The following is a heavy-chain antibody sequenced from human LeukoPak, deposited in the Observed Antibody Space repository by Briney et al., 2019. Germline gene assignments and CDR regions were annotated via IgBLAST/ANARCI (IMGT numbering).Heavy chain of an antibody. D-gene: IGHD2-2*01. Sequence: ASVKVSCKASGYTFTRYYMHWVRQAPGQGLEWMGIIKPSGGSTRYAQKFQGRVTMTRDTSISTVYMELSRLRSDDTAVYYCARDSCSSTSCLSIDDYWGQGTLVTVSS. CDR3: ARDSCSSTSCLSIDDY. J-gene: IGHJ4*02. CDR1: GYTFTRYY. V-gene: IGHV1-46*01. CDR2: IKPSGGST.